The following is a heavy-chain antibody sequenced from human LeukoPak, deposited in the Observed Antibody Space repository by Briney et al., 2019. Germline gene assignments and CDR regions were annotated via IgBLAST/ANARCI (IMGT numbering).Heavy chain of an antibody. D-gene: IGHD3-9*01. CDR3: ADYDILTGHFDY. CDR1: GGPMRNYY. J-gene: IGHJ4*02. V-gene: IGHV4-59*12. CDR2: ICYSGST. Sequence: SVTLTLTCSVSGGPMRNYYGIWMRQPPGGGVEGIGYICYSGSTTYNPSLKSRVTISVDKSKNQFSLRLSSVTAADTAVYYCADYDILTGHFDYWGQGTLVTVSS.